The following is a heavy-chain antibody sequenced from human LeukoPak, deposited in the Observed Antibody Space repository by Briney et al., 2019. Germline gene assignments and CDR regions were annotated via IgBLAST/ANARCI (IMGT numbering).Heavy chain of an antibody. CDR1: GFTFSNYA. D-gene: IGHD3-22*01. V-gene: IGHV3-23*02. CDR3: ARDRASSMIVVVTPYYYYMDV. J-gene: IGHJ6*03. Sequence: GGSLRLSCAASGFTFSNYAMSWVRQAPGKGLEWVSAISGSGDSTFYRDSVKGRFTISRDNSKNTLYLQMNSLRAEDTAVYYCARDRASSMIVVVTPYYYYMDVWGKGTTVTISS. CDR2: ISGSGDST.